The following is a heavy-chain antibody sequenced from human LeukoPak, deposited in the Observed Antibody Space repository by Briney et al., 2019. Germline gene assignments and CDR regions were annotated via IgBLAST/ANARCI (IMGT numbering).Heavy chain of an antibody. J-gene: IGHJ4*02. Sequence: GGSLRLSCAASEASEFRFSSYWMSWVRQAPGKGLEWVSAIGGPGFTTHYADSVKGRFTISRDNSQNTLSLQMNSVRAEDTAVYYCAKGTLTETHGISWDPFDYWGQGTLVTVSS. V-gene: IGHV3-23*01. D-gene: IGHD6-13*01. CDR2: IGGPGFTT. CDR3: AKGTLTETHGISWDPFDY. CDR1: EASEFRFSSYW.